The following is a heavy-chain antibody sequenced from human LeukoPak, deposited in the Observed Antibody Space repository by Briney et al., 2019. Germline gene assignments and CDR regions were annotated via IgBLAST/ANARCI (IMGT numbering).Heavy chain of an antibody. J-gene: IGHJ1*01. CDR2: INHSGST. D-gene: IGHD2-15*01. V-gene: IGHV4-34*01. CDR3: ARRLLGYCSGGRCYSGYFPH. Sequence: SETLSLTCAVYGGSFSGYYWSWIRQPPRKGLEWIGEINHSGSTNSNPSLKSRVTISVDTSKNQFSLKLSSVTAADTAMYYCARRLLGYCSGGRCYSGYFPHWGQGTLVTVSS. CDR1: GGSFSGYY.